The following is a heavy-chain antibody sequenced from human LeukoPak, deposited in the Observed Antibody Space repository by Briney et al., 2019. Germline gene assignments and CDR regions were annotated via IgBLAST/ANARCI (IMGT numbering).Heavy chain of an antibody. Sequence: SETLSLTCTVSGGSISSYYWSWIRQPPGKGLEWIGYIYYSGSTNYNPSLKSRVTISVDTSKNQFSLKLSSVTAADTAVYYCARRGSSWYNYFDYWGQGNLVTVSS. J-gene: IGHJ4*02. CDR1: GGSISSYY. V-gene: IGHV4-59*01. CDR2: IYYSGST. D-gene: IGHD6-13*01. CDR3: ARRGSSWYNYFDY.